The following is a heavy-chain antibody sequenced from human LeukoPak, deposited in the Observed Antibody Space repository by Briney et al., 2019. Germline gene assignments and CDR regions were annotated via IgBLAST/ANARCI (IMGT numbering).Heavy chain of an antibody. CDR1: GFTFSNYA. CDR2: ISGSGGST. D-gene: IGHD3-10*01. CDR3: AREGYYGSGSPPSLYFDY. J-gene: IGHJ4*02. V-gene: IGHV3-23*01. Sequence: GGSLRLSCAASGFTFSNYAMSWVRQAPGKGLEWVSGISGSGGSTYYADSVKGRFTISRDNSRSTLYLQMNSLRPEDTAIYHCAREGYYGSGSPPSLYFDYWGQGTLVTVSS.